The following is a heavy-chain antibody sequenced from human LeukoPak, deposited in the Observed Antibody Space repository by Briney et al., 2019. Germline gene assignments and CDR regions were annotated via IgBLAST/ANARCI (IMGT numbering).Heavy chain of an antibody. Sequence: AGGSLRLSCAASGFTFSSYEMNWVRQAPGKGLEWVSYISSNGNTIYYADSVKGRFIFSRDNAKNSLDLQMNSLRAEDTAVYYCARKQYSGSYLYFDYWGQGTLVTVSS. CDR3: ARKQYSGSYLYFDY. V-gene: IGHV3-48*03. J-gene: IGHJ4*02. CDR1: GFTFSSYE. D-gene: IGHD1-26*01. CDR2: ISSNGNTI.